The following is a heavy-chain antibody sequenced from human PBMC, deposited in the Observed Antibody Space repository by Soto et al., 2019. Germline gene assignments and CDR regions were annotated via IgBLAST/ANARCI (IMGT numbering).Heavy chain of an antibody. D-gene: IGHD6-13*01. J-gene: IGHJ4*02. V-gene: IGHV3-23*01. CDR3: AKDRPGSSSWYLFDY. CDR1: GFTFSSYA. Sequence: EVQLLESGGGLVQPGGSLRLSCAASGFTFSSYAMSWVRQAPGKGLEWVSAISGSGGSTYYADSVKGRFTISRDNSKNTLDLQMNSLSAEDTAVYYCAKDRPGSSSWYLFDYWGQGTLVTVSS. CDR2: ISGSGGST.